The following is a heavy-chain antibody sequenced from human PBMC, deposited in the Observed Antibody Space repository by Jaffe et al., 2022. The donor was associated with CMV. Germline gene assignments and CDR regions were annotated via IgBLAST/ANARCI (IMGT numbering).Heavy chain of an antibody. CDR3: VKDRIFGVVSVYYFDS. V-gene: IGHV3-33*03. D-gene: IGHD3-3*01. Sequence: QVQLVESGGGVVQPGRSLRLSCAASGFTFNTYGMHWVRQAPGKGLEWVASIWYDGTNKYYADSVKGRFTISRDNSKNTLYLQMNSLRVEDTAVYYCVKDRIFGVVSVYYFDSWGQGTLVTVSS. CDR1: GFTFNTYG. CDR2: IWYDGTNK. J-gene: IGHJ4*02.